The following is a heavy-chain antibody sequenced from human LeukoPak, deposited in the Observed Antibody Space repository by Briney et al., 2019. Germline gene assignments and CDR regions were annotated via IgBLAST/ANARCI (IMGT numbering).Heavy chain of an antibody. D-gene: IGHD3-10*01. CDR3: ARDSTGGSLLDY. V-gene: IGHV1-18*01. J-gene: IGHJ4*02. CDR1: GYTFTSYG. CDR2: ISAYNGNT. Sequence: VASVKVSCKASGYTFTSYGISWVRQAPGQGLEWMGWISAYNGNTNYAQKLQGRVTMTTDTSTSTAYMELSSLRSEDTAVYYCARDSTGGSLLDYWGQGTLVTVSS.